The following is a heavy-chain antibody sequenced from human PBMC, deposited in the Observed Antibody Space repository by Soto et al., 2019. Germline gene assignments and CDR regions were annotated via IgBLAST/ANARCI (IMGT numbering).Heavy chain of an antibody. D-gene: IGHD2-15*01. V-gene: IGHV1-18*01. CDR2: ISAYNGNT. Sequence: QVQLVQSGAEVKKPGASVKVYCKASGYTFTSYGISWVRQAPGQGLEWMGWISAYNGNTNYAQKLQGRVTMTTDTSTSTAYIELRSLRSDDTAVYYCARESAGYCSGGSCYSGGDYWGQGTLVTVSS. J-gene: IGHJ4*02. CDR3: ARESAGYCSGGSCYSGGDY. CDR1: GYTFTSYG.